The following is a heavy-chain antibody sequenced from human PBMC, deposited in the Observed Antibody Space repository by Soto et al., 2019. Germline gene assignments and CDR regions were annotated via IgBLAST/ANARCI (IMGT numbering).Heavy chain of an antibody. D-gene: IGHD3-9*01. CDR2: IKSYTDGVTT. CDR3: TTDRKDWPTREYFGMDL. J-gene: IGHJ6*02. Sequence: GGSLRLSCAASGFTFSNAWMSWVRQAPGKGLEWVGRIKSYTDGVTTNYAAPVKGRFSISRDDSKSTLYLQMNSLNTEDTAVYYCTTDRKDWPTREYFGMDLWGQGTTVTVSS. CDR1: GFTFSNAW. V-gene: IGHV3-15*01.